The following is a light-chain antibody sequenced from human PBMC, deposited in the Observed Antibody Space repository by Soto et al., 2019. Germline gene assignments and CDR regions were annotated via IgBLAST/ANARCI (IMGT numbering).Light chain of an antibody. J-gene: IGKJ1*01. CDR2: DVS. CDR3: QQYQTYSRT. CDR1: QSINTW. Sequence: DIQMTQSPSTVSASVGDRITITCRASQSINTWLAWYRQRPGEAPQLLIYDVSTLAMGVPARFSGSGFGTDFTLSISRLQADDFATFYCQQYQTYSRTFGQGTKVEVK. V-gene: IGKV1-5*01.